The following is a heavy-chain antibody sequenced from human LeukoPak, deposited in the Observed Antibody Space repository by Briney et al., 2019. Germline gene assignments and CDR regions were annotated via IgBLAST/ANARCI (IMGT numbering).Heavy chain of an antibody. J-gene: IGHJ1*01. V-gene: IGHV3-21*01. CDR3: ARGYCGGDCYGD. Sequence: GGSLRLSCAASGFSFSNYAMNWVRQAPGKGLEWVSSIDGSSSHIYYADSVKGRFTISRDNTKSSLYLQMNSLRAEDMAVYYCARGYCGGDCYGDWGQGTLVTVSS. CDR1: GFSFSNYA. D-gene: IGHD2-21*02. CDR2: IDGSSSHI.